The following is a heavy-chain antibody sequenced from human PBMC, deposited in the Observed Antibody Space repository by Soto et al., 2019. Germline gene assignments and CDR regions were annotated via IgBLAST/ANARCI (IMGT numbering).Heavy chain of an antibody. V-gene: IGHV4-59*12. CDR2: IYYSGST. D-gene: IGHD2-8*02. CDR1: GGSISNYY. Sequence: SETLSLTCIVSGGSISNYYWSWIRQPPGKGLEWIGYIYYSGSTNYNPSLTSRVTISVDTSKNQFSLKLTSVTAADTAVYYCARDKITGLFDYWGQGTLVTVSS. CDR3: ARDKITGLFDY. J-gene: IGHJ4*02.